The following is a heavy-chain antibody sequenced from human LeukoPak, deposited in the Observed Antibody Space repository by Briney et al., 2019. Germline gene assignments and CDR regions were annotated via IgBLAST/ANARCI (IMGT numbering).Heavy chain of an antibody. J-gene: IGHJ4*02. Sequence: PGGSLRLSCAASGFTVSSTYMSWVRQAPGKGLEWVSVIYSGGTTYYADSVKGRLTISRDNSKNTLYLQMNSLRAEDMAVYYCASGTQLWHGGYWGQGTLVTVSS. CDR3: ASGTQLWHGGY. V-gene: IGHV3-66*02. D-gene: IGHD5-18*01. CDR1: GFTVSSTY. CDR2: IYSGGTT.